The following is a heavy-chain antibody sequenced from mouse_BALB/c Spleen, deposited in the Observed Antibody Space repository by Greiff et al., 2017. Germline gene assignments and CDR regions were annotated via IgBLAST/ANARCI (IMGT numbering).Heavy chain of an antibody. CDR2: IWAGGST. D-gene: IGHD2-10*02. CDR3: ARGYGNYGGVYFDV. CDR1: GFSLTSYG. J-gene: IGHJ1*01. V-gene: IGHV2-9*02. Sequence: VHLVESGPGLVAPSQSLSITCTVSGFSLTSYGVHWVRQPPGKGLEWLGVIWAGGSTNYNSALMSRLSISKDNSKSQVFLKMNSLQTDDTAMYYCARGYGNYGGVYFDVWGAGTTVTVSS.